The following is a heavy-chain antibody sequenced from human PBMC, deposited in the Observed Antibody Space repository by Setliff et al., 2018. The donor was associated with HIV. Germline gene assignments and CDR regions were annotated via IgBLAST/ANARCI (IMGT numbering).Heavy chain of an antibody. CDR3: VASSSWSCRLNY. J-gene: IGHJ4*02. V-gene: IGHV4-34*01. Sequence: SETLSLTCAVYGGSFSGYWSWIRQSPGKGLEWLGEINHSGNTHYDPSLKSRLTISIDTSKKQFSLKLTSVTAADAAIYYCVASSSWSCRLNYWGQGTLVTVSA. CDR2: INHSGNT. D-gene: IGHD2-2*01. CDR1: GGSFSGY.